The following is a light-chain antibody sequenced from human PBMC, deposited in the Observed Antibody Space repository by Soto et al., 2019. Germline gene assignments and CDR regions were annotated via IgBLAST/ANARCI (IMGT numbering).Light chain of an antibody. CDR1: QSVSSNY. V-gene: IGKV3-20*01. Sequence: IVLTQSPGTLSLSPGEGATLSCRASQSVSSNYFAWYQQKPGQAPRLLIYGASSRATGIPDRFSGSVSGTDFTLTISRLEPEDSAVYYCQQYGSLPPMFTFGQGTKLEIK. CDR2: GAS. CDR3: QQYGSLPPMFT. J-gene: IGKJ2*01.